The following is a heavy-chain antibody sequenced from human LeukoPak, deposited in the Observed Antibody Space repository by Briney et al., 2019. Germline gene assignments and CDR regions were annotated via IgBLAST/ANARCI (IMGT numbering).Heavy chain of an antibody. J-gene: IGHJ4*02. CDR1: GFTFSSYA. CDR2: ISGSGGST. Sequence: GGPLRLSCAASGFTFSSYATSWVRQAPGKGLEWVSAISGSGGSTYYADSVKGRFTISRDNSKNTLYLQMNSLRAEDTAVCYCAKSIDYDSSVDYWGQGTLVTVSS. V-gene: IGHV3-23*01. D-gene: IGHD3-22*01. CDR3: AKSIDYDSSVDY.